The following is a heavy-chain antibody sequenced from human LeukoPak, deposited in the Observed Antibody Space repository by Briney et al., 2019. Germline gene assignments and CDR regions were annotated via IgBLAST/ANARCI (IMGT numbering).Heavy chain of an antibody. Sequence: ASVKVSCKASGYIFTGNYIHWVRQAPGQGLEWMGRINPYSGDTNFAQKFQGRVTMTRDTSITTAYMDLSSLTPDDTAVYFCARDQGSLTRSWYTGYWGQGTQVTVSS. CDR1: GYIFTGNY. J-gene: IGHJ4*02. CDR3: ARDQGSLTRSWYTGY. V-gene: IGHV1-2*06. CDR2: INPYSGDT. D-gene: IGHD6-13*01.